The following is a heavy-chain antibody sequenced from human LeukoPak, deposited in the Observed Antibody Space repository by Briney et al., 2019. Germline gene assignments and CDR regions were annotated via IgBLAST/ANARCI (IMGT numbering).Heavy chain of an antibody. J-gene: IGHJ4*02. CDR2: VSAANNP. CDR3: AMSVEMPPIPSFDY. Sequence: ASVKVSCKTSGYIFTPHHIHWMRQAPGQGLELLGWVSAANNPEYSQKFQGRVAITRDASATTSYLELNSLGSEDTAVYYCAMSVEMPPIPSFDYWGQGTLVTVSS. CDR1: GYIFTPHH. V-gene: IGHV1-3*01. D-gene: IGHD5-24*01.